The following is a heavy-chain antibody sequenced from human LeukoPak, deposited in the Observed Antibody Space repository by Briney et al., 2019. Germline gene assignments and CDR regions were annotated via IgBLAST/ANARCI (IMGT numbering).Heavy chain of an antibody. CDR3: ARGGNCSSTSCYVDY. CDR2: INHSGTT. D-gene: IGHD2-2*01. J-gene: IGHJ4*02. CDR1: GRSFCCYY. Sequence: PSETLSLTCAVYGRSFCCYYWSWIRQPTGKGQEWIGEINHSGTTNYNPSLKSRVTISVDTSKNQSSLKLSSVTAADTAVYYCARGGNCSSTSCYVDYWGQGTLVTVSP. V-gene: IGHV4-34*01.